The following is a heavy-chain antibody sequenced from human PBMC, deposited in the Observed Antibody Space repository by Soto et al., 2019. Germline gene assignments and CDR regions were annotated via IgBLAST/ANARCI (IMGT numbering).Heavy chain of an antibody. Sequence: EKGLQRPSAISGSGGSTYSADSVKGRLTISRDNSKKTLYLKMNSLRAEDTAVYYCVYAWGRRRWY. CDR2: ISGSGGST. J-gene: IGHJ2*01. V-gene: IGHV3-23*01. CDR3: VYAWGRRRWY. D-gene: IGHD3-16*01.